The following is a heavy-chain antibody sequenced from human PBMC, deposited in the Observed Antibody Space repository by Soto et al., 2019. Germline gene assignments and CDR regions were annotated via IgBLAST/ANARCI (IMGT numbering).Heavy chain of an antibody. V-gene: IGHV1-69*13. CDR2: IIPIFGTA. CDR1: GGTFSSYA. CDR3: ARKLVCSSTTCYGAPRYYYYYYGMDV. J-gene: IGHJ6*02. Sequence: GASVKVSCKASGGTFSSYAMSWVRQAPGQGLEWMGGIIPIFGTANYAQKFQGRVTITADESTSTAYMELSSLRSEDTAVYYCARKLVCSSTTCYGAPRYYYYYYGMDVWGQGTTVSVSS. D-gene: IGHD2-2*01.